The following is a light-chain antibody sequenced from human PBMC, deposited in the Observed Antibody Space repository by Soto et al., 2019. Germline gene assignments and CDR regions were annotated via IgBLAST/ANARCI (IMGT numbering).Light chain of an antibody. CDR3: SSYAGSNNPV. V-gene: IGLV2-8*01. CDR1: SSDVGGYNY. Sequence: QSALTQPPSSSGSPGQSVPISCTGTSSDVGGYNYVSWYQQHPGKAPKLMIYEVSKRPSGVPDRFSGSKSGNTASLTVSGLQSEDEADYYCSSYAGSNNPVFGGGTKVTVL. J-gene: IGLJ2*01. CDR2: EVS.